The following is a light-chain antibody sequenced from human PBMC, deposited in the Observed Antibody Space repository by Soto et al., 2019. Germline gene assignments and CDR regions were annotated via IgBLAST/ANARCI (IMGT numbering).Light chain of an antibody. V-gene: IGKV3-15*01. CDR3: QQYNNWPRT. J-gene: IGKJ1*01. Sequence: EILMTQSPATLSVSPGETVTFSGRASRSVSNRLAWYQHKPGQAPRLLIYGASTRATGIPARFSGSGSGTEFTLTISSLQSEDFAVYYCQQYNNWPRTFGQGTKVDIK. CDR1: RSVSNR. CDR2: GAS.